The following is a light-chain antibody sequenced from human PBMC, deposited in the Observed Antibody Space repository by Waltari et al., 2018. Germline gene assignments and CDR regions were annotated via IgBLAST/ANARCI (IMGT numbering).Light chain of an antibody. V-gene: IGLV2-23*02. J-gene: IGLJ3*02. CDR3: SSYAGSAISV. Sequence: QSALTQTATVSGSPGQSITISCSGTSSDIGNYNLVPWYQQHPGKAPTLIIYDVNKRPSGVSNRLSGSKSGNTAVLTISGLQTADEADYYCSSYAGSAISVFGGGTKLTVL. CDR2: DVN. CDR1: SSDIGNYNL.